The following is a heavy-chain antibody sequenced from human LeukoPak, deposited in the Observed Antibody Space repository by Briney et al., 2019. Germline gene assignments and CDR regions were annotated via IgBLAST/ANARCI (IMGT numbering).Heavy chain of an antibody. CDR2: ISGSGGST. D-gene: IGHD2-2*01. CDR3: AKDPRDIVVVPAALFDP. CDR1: GFTFSSYA. Sequence: GGSLRLSCAASGFTFSSYAMSWVRQAPGKGLEWVSAISGSGGSTYYADSVKGRFTISRDNSKTTLYLQMNSLRAEDTAVYYCAKDPRDIVVVPAALFDPWGQGTLVTVSS. V-gene: IGHV3-23*01. J-gene: IGHJ5*02.